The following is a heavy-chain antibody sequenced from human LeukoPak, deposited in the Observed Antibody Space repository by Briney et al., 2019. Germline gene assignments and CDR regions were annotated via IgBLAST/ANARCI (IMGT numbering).Heavy chain of an antibody. CDR1: GFTFSSDG. V-gene: IGHV3-21*01. CDR3: AAGERAQNY. J-gene: IGHJ4*02. D-gene: IGHD3-10*01. CDR2: ISVTISYI. Sequence: GGSLRLSCAAPGFTFSSDGMNWVRQAPGKGLEWVSSISVTISYIYYADSVKGRFTISTDNAKNSLYLQMNSLRAEDTSVYCCAAGERAQNYWGQGTPVTVSS.